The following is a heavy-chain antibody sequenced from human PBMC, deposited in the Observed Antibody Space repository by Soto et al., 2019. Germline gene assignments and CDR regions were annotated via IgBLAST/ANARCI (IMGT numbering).Heavy chain of an antibody. CDR1: GFTFSNYW. CDR3: AREGSGWYVDY. CDR2: IKQDGSES. J-gene: IGHJ4*02. D-gene: IGHD6-19*01. V-gene: IGHV3-7*05. Sequence: ESGGGLVQPGGSLRLSCAASGFTFSNYWMTWVRQAPGKGLEWVANIKQDGSESYYVDSVKGRFTISRDNAKNSLYLQMNSLRAEDTAVYYCAREGSGWYVDYWGQGTLVTVSS.